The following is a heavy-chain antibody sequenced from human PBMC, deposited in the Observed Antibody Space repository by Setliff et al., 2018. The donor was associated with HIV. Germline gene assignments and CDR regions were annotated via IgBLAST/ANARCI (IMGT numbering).Heavy chain of an antibody. J-gene: IGHJ4*02. Sequence: SGPTLVNPTQTLTLTCTFSGFSLSTSGVGVGWIRQPPGKALEWLALIYWNDGKRYSPSLKSRLTITKDTSKNQVVLTMTNMDPVDTATYYCARSRGVRGVIITTQNFDYWGQGTLVTVSS. CDR1: GFSLSTSGVG. V-gene: IGHV2-5*01. CDR2: IYWNDGK. CDR3: ARSRGVRGVIITTQNFDY. D-gene: IGHD3-10*01.